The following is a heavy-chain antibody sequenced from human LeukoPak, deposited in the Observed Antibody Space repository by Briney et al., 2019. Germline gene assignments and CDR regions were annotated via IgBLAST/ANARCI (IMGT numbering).Heavy chain of an antibody. V-gene: IGHV4-61*08. Sequence: SETLSLTCTVSGGSISSGDYYWSWIRQPPGKGLEWIGYIYYSGSTNYNPSLKSRVTISVDTSKNQFSLKLSSVTAADTAVYYCARETLGDWNYSRTHAFDIWGQGTMVTVSS. D-gene: IGHD1-7*01. CDR2: IYYSGST. CDR3: ARETLGDWNYSRTHAFDI. CDR1: GGSISSGDYY. J-gene: IGHJ3*02.